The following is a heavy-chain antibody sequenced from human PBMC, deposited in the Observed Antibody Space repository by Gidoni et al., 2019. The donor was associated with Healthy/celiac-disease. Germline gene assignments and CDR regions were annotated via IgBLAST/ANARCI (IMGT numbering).Heavy chain of an antibody. CDR2: IIPIFGTA. CDR3: ARSIAVAGPPLPYY. CDR1: GGPFSSYA. D-gene: IGHD6-19*01. V-gene: IGHV1-69*06. Sequence: QVPLVQSGAEVKKPGSSVKVSCNASGGPFSSYAISWVRQAPGQGLEWMGGIIPIFGTANYAQKCQGRVTITAEKSTSTAYMELSSLRSEDTAVYYCARSIAVAGPPLPYYWGQGTLVTVSS. J-gene: IGHJ4*02.